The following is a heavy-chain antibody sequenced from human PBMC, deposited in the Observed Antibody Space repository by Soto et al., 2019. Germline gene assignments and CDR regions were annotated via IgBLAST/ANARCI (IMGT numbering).Heavy chain of an antibody. CDR3: ARDPDSSSWYFAFYI. V-gene: IGHV3-21*01. Sequence: GGSLRLSCAASGFTFSSYSMNWVRQAPGKGLEWVSSISSSSSYIYYADSVKGRFTISRDNAKNSLYLQMNSLRAEDTAVYYCARDPDSSSWYFAFYIWGQGTMVTVSS. J-gene: IGHJ3*02. CDR1: GFTFSSYS. D-gene: IGHD6-13*01. CDR2: ISSSSSYI.